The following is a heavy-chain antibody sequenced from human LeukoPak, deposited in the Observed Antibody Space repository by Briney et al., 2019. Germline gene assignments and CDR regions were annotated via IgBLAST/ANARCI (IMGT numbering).Heavy chain of an antibody. D-gene: IGHD3-3*02. CDR2: TSSGGDTT. CDR3: AKVGSPLGPPFDY. J-gene: IGHJ4*02. Sequence: GGSLRLSCAASGFTLSTYAMGWVRQAPGKGLEWVSATSSGGDTTYYADSVKGRFTISRDNSKNTLYLQINSLRAGDTAVYYCAKVGSPLGPPFDYWGQGTLVTVSS. V-gene: IGHV3-23*01. CDR1: GFTLSTYA.